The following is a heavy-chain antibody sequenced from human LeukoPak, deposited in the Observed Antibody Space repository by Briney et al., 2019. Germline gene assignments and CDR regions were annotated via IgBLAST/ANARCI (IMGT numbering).Heavy chain of an antibody. Sequence: SETLSLTCTVSGGSISSSPYYWGWIRQPPGKGLEWIASIYYTGSTYHNPSLKSRVTISVDTSKNQFSLTLISVTAADTAVYYCARGARNYYYYMDVWGKGTTVTVSS. CDR3: ARGARNYYYYMDV. CDR1: GGSISSSPYY. D-gene: IGHD1-14*01. V-gene: IGHV4-39*07. CDR2: IYYTGST. J-gene: IGHJ6*03.